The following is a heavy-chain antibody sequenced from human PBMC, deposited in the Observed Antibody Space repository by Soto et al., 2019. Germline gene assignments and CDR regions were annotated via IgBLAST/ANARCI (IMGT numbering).Heavy chain of an antibody. J-gene: IGHJ4*02. Sequence: TLSLTCNVSGDSISSTRYYWAWIRQPPGKGLEWVGGIYHSGDTYYNPSLKSRVTISVDPSKNQFSLKVRSVTAADTAVYYCARHVILWLGFDYWSQGTLVTVSS. V-gene: IGHV4-39*01. D-gene: IGHD2-21*01. CDR3: ARHVILWLGFDY. CDR1: GDSISSTRYY. CDR2: IYHSGDT.